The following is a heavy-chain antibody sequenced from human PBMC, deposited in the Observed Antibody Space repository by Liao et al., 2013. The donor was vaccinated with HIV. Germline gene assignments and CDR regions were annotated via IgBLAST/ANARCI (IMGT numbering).Heavy chain of an antibody. Sequence: QVQLQESGPGLVKPSQTLSLTCTVSGGSISSASFYWSWIRQPAGKGLEWIGRIYTSGSTKYNPSLKSRLTISVDTSKNQFSLKLSSVTAADTAVYYCARELMDGRNYFDYWGQGTLVTVSS. D-gene: IGHD3/OR15-3a*01. CDR2: IYTSGST. V-gene: IGHV4-61*02. CDR1: GGSISSASFY. CDR3: ARELMDGRNYFDY. J-gene: IGHJ4*02.